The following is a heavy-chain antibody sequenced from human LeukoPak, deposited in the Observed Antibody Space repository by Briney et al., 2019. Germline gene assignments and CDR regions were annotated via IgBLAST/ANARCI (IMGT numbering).Heavy chain of an antibody. Sequence: SETLSLTCTVSGGSISSSNYYWGWIRQPPGKGLEWIGSIYYSGSTYYNPSLKSRVTISVDTSKNQFSLKVSSVTAADTAVYYCARRAMVRGGTYFDYWGQGTLVTVSS. D-gene: IGHD3-10*01. V-gene: IGHV4-39*01. CDR1: GGSISSSNYY. J-gene: IGHJ4*02. CDR3: ARRAMVRGGTYFDY. CDR2: IYYSGST.